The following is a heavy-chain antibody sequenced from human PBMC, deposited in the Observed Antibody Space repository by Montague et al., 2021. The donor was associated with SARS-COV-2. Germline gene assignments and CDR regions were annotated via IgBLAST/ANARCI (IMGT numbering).Heavy chain of an antibody. D-gene: IGHD3-9*01. CDR1: GFTFSSYA. J-gene: IGHJ6*02. Sequence: SLRLSCAASGFTFSSYALHWVRQAPGKGLEWVAVISYDGSNKYYADSVKGRFTISRDNSKNTLYLQMNSLRAEDTAVYYCARDLLRYFDWSTALLYCHYYGMDVWGQGTTVTVAS. V-gene: IGHV3-30-3*01. CDR3: ARDLLRYFDWSTALLYCHYYGMDV. CDR2: ISYDGSNK.